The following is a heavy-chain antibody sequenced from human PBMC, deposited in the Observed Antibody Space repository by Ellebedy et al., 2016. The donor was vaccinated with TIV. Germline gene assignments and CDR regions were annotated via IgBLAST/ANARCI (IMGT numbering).Heavy chain of an antibody. V-gene: IGHV6-1*01. Sequence: MPSETLSLTCAVSGDTVSSHSSTWHWIRQSPSRGLEWLGRTYYRSKWFHDYAASLKNRITINADASNNQVSLHLISVTPEDTAVYYCVRDWDYFDCGGDCPLDYWGQGTLVTVSS. CDR3: VRDWDYFDCGGDCPLDY. J-gene: IGHJ4*02. D-gene: IGHD2-21*02. CDR1: GDTVSSHSST. CDR2: TYYRSKWFH.